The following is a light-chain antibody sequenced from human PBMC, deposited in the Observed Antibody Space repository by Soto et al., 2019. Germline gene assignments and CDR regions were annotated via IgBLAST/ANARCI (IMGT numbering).Light chain of an antibody. CDR1: QSVSSN. Sequence: EIVMTQSPATLSVSPVEGATLSCRASQSVSSNLAWYQQKPGQAPRLLIYGASTRATGIPARFSGSGSGTEFTLTISSLQSEDFAIYFCQQYNNWPPDRTFGQGTKVEIK. CDR3: QQYNNWPPDRT. CDR2: GAS. V-gene: IGKV3-15*01. J-gene: IGKJ1*01.